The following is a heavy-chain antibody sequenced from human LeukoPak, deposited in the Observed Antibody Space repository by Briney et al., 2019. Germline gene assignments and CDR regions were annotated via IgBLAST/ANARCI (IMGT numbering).Heavy chain of an antibody. CDR2: INHSGST. CDR3: ARGPRAARRLYGSGSYYQY. CDR1: GGSISSNSYY. J-gene: IGHJ4*02. Sequence: TSETLSLTCTVSGGSISSNSYYWSWIRQPPGKGLEWIGEINHSGSTNYNPSLKSRVTISVDTSKNQFSLKLSSVTAADTAVYYCARGPRAARRLYGSGSYYQYWGQGTLVTVSS. V-gene: IGHV4-39*07. D-gene: IGHD3-10*01.